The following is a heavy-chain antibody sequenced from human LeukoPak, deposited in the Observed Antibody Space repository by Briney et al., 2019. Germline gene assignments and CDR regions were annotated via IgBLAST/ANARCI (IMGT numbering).Heavy chain of an antibody. D-gene: IGHD1-26*01. J-gene: IGHJ3*02. CDR1: GFTFDDYA. V-gene: IGHV3-9*01. CDR2: ISWNSGSI. Sequence: PGGSLRLSCAASGFTFDDYAMHWVRQAPGKGLEWVSGISWNSGSIGYADSVKGRFTISRDNAKNSLYLQMNSLRAEDTAVYYCARDIRSEWELDDAFDIWGQGTMVTVSS. CDR3: ARDIRSEWELDDAFDI.